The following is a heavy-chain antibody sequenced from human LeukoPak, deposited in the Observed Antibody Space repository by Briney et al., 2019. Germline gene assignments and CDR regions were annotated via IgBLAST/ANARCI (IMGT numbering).Heavy chain of an antibody. V-gene: IGHV1-18*01. Sequence: ASVKVSCKASGYTFTTYGISWVRQAPGQGLEWMGWISTYNGNTNYVQMLQGRVTMATDTSTSTAYMELRSLRSDDTAVYYCARKYCTNGVCPLDYWGQGTLVTVSS. D-gene: IGHD2-8*01. J-gene: IGHJ4*02. CDR2: ISTYNGNT. CDR3: ARKYCTNGVCPLDY. CDR1: GYTFTTYG.